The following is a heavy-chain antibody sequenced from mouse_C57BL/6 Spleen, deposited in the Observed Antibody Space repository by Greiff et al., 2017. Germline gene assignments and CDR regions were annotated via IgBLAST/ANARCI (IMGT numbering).Heavy chain of an antibody. D-gene: IGHD1-1*01. CDR2: IDPEDGET. Sequence: EVQLQQSGAELVKPGASVKLSCTASGFNIKDYYMHWVKQRTEQGLEWIGRIDPEDGETKYAPKFPGKATITADTSSNTAYLQLSSLTSEDTAVYYCARDPSIYYYGSSLYFDYWGQGTTLTGSS. J-gene: IGHJ2*01. V-gene: IGHV14-2*01. CDR1: GFNIKDYY. CDR3: ARDPSIYYYGSSLYFDY.